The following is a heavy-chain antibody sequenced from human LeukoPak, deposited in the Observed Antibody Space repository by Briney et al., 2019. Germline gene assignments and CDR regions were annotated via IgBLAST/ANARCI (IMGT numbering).Heavy chain of an antibody. CDR3: ARDRSSSWYYYYYGMDV. V-gene: IGHV3-30*02. Sequence: GGSLRLSCAASGFTFSSYGMHWVRQAPGKGLEWVAFIRYDGSNKYYADSVKGRFTISRDDSKNTLYLQMNSLRAEDTAVYYCARDRSSSWYYYYYGMDVWGQGTTVTVSS. J-gene: IGHJ6*02. CDR1: GFTFSSYG. CDR2: IRYDGSNK. D-gene: IGHD6-13*01.